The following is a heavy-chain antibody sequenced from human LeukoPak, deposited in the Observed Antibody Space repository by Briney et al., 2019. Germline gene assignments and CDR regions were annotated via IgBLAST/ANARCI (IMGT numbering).Heavy chain of an antibody. J-gene: IGHJ4*02. CDR2: IYTSGST. Sequence: SETLSLTCAVSGGSISSYYWSWVRQPAGKGLDWGGRIYTSGSTNYNPSLKSRVTMSVDTSKNQFSLKLSSVTAADTAVYYCARYSSGGTHYFDYWGQGNLVTVSS. V-gene: IGHV4-59*10. D-gene: IGHD6-19*01. CDR1: GGSISSYY. CDR3: ARYSSGGTHYFDY.